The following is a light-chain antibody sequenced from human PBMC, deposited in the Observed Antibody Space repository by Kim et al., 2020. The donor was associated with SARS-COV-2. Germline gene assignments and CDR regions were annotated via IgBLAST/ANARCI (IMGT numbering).Light chain of an antibody. CDR3: SSYTSSSTPYV. J-gene: IGLJ1*01. CDR1: SSDVGGYNY. Sequence: QSIPISCTGTSSDVGGYNYVSWYQQNPGKAPKLMIYDVSNRPSGVSNRFSGSKSGNTASLTISGLQAEDEADYYCSSYTSSSTPYVFGTGTKVTVL. CDR2: DVS. V-gene: IGLV2-14*03.